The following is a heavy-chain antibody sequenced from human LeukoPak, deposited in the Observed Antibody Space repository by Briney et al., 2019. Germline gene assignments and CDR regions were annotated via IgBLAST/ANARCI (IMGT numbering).Heavy chain of an antibody. D-gene: IGHD2-15*01. CDR2: ISAYNGNT. CDR1: GYTFTSYG. J-gene: IGHJ4*02. CDR3: ARDRCSGGSCYQVTGGY. V-gene: IGHV1-18*01. Sequence: ASVKVSCKASGYTFTSYGISWVRQAPGQGLEWMGWISAYNGNTNYAQKLQGRVIMTTDTSTSTAYMELRSLRSDDTAVYYCARDRCSGGSCYQVTGGYWGQGTLVTVSS.